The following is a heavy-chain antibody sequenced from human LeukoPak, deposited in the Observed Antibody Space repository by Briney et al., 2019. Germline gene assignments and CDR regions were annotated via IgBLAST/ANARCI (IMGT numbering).Heavy chain of an antibody. CDR3: ARGRHYYDSSGYYYYDY. D-gene: IGHD3-22*01. Sequence: ASVKVSCKASGYTFTSYGISWVRQATGQGLEWMGWMNPNSGNTGYAQKFQGRVTMTRNTSISTAYMELSSLRSEDTAVYYCARGRHYYDSSGYYYYDYWGQGTLVTVSS. CDR2: MNPNSGNT. J-gene: IGHJ4*02. V-gene: IGHV1-8*02. CDR1: GYTFTSYG.